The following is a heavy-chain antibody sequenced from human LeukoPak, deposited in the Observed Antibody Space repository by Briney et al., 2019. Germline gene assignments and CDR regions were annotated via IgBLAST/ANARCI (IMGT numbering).Heavy chain of an antibody. CDR2: ISDDGSRQ. CDR1: GFTFSSYA. V-gene: IGHV3-30-3*01. J-gene: IGHJ4*02. CDR3: VKDRTGTYTLDY. D-gene: IGHD3-10*01. Sequence: PGGSLRLSCAASGFTFSSYAMSWVRQAPGKGLEWVAFISDDGSRQHYADSVKGRLTIPRDNSKNTLNLQMNSLRAEDTAVYYCVKDRTGTYTLDYWGQGTLVTVSS.